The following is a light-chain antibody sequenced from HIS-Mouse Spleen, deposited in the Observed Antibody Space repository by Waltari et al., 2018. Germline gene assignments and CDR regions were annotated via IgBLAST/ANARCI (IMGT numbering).Light chain of an antibody. J-gene: IGLJ3*02. CDR3: QSADSSGTYWV. CDR1: ALPKQY. V-gene: IGLV3-25*03. CDR2: KDS. Sequence: SYELTQPPSVSVSPGQTARITCSGDALPKQYAFWYQQKPGQAPVLVIYKDSERPSGIPERLSGSSSGKTVTLTISGVQAEDEADYYCQSADSSGTYWVFGGGTKLTVL.